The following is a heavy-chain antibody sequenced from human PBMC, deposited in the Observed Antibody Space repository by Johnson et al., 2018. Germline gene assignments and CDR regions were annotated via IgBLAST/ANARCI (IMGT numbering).Heavy chain of an antibody. V-gene: IGHV3-33*01. CDR2: IWSDGSNK. J-gene: IGHJ6*03. CDR1: GFTFSSYA. Sequence: QVQLVQSGGGVVQPGRSLRLSCGASGFTFSSYAMHWVRQAPAKGLEWMAVIWSDGSNKYYANTVEGRFTISRDNSKNTVYLQMNSLRVGDPAVYYCAGDYHMDVWGKGTTVTVSS. CDR3: AGDYHMDV.